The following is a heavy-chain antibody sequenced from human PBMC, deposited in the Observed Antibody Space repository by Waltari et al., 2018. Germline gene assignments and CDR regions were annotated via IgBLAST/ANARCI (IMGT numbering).Heavy chain of an antibody. CDR1: GYTFTGSY. Sequence: QVQLVQSGAEVKKPGASVKVSCKASGYTFTGSYMHWVRQAPGQGLEWMGRINPNSGGTNYAQKFQGRVTMTRDTSISTAYMELSRLRSDDTAVYYCARGSFEQWLGYYFDYWGQGTLVTVSS. V-gene: IGHV1-2*06. CDR3: ARGSFEQWLGYYFDY. D-gene: IGHD6-19*01. CDR2: INPNSGGT. J-gene: IGHJ4*02.